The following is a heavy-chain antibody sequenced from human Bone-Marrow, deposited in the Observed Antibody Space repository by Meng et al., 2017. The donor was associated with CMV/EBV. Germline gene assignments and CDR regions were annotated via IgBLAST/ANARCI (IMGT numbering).Heavy chain of an antibody. CDR2: IWFDGRYE. Sequence: GGSLRLSCAASGFTFNTYGMNWVRQVPGKGLECVAVIWFDGRYEYYADSVKGRFTISRDNSNNTLYLLMNSLRAEDTAVYYCAKDGGSGNSWLDPLGQGTLVTVSS. CDR3: AKDGGSGNSWLDP. V-gene: IGHV3-33*06. J-gene: IGHJ5*02. CDR1: GFTFNTYG. D-gene: IGHD3-10*01.